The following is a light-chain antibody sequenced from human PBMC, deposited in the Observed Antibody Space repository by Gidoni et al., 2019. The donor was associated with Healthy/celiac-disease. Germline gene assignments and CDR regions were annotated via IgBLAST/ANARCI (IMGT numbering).Light chain of an antibody. V-gene: IGKV1-39*01. CDR2: AAS. Sequence: DIQMTQSPSSLSASVGDRVTITCRASQSISSYLNWYQQKPGKAPKLLIYAASSLQSGVPSRFSGSGSGTDFTLTISSLQPEDFATYYLGQSYSTLFGQXTRLEIK. J-gene: IGKJ5*01. CDR1: QSISSY. CDR3: GQSYSTL.